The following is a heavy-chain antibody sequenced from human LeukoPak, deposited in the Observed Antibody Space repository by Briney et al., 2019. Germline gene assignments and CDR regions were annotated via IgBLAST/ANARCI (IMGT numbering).Heavy chain of an antibody. CDR2: IIPIFGTA. V-gene: IGHV1-69*05. J-gene: IGHJ6*03. CDR3: ARVGVYYYYLDV. CDR1: GGTFSSYA. D-gene: IGHD3-3*01. Sequence: ASVKVSCKASGGTFSSYAISWVRQAPGQGLEWMGGIIPIFGTANYAQKFQGRVTITTDESTSTAYMELSSLRSEDTAVYYCARVGVYYYYLDVWGKGTTVTVSS.